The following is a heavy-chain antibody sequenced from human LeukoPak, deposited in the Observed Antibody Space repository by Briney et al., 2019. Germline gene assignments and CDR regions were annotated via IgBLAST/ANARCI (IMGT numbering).Heavy chain of an antibody. CDR1: GLTFSKYW. D-gene: IGHD1-26*01. V-gene: IGHV3-74*01. CDR3: TSGIGTYDY. CDR2: ISKDGGST. Sequence: GGSLRLSCAVSGLTFSKYWMHWVRQDAGKGLVWVAGISKDGGSTDYADLVKGRCTISRDNAKNTLYLQMNSLTVDDTAVYYCTSGIGTYDYWGLGAQVTVSS. J-gene: IGHJ4*02.